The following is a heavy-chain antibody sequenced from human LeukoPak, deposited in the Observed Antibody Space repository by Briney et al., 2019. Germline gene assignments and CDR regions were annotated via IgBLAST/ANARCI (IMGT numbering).Heavy chain of an antibody. CDR2: IGTGGST. J-gene: IGHJ4*02. D-gene: IGHD3-3*01. Sequence: GGSLRVSCAASGYTFTSYAMSWVRQAPGKGLEWVSLIGTGGSTYYTDSVKGQFTISRDNSKNTLYLQMDSLRADDTAVYYCAKKSPRGYYEHWGQGTLVTVSS. CDR1: GYTFTSYA. CDR3: AKKSPRGYYEH. V-gene: IGHV3-23*01.